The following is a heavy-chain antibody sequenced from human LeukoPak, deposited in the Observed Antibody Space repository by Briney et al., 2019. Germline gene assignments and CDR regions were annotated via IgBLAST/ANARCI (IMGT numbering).Heavy chain of an antibody. J-gene: IGHJ6*03. CDR1: GYSISSGYY. V-gene: IGHV4-38-2*02. CDR2: IYHSGST. D-gene: IGHD3-10*01. Sequence: SETLSLTCTVSGYSISSGYYWGWIRQPPGKGLEWIGSIYHSGSTYYNPSLKSRVTISVDTSKNQFSLKLSSVTAAYTAVYYCAREGPEVGGFDMDVWGKGTTVTVSS. CDR3: AREGPEVGGFDMDV.